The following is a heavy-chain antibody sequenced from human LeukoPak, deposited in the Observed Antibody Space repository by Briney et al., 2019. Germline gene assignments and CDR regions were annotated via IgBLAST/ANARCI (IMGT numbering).Heavy chain of an antibody. CDR3: ARVRRDSSSWVRGEDY. CDR2: ISGSGGST. J-gene: IGHJ4*02. CDR1: GFTFSSYA. D-gene: IGHD6-13*01. V-gene: IGHV3-23*01. Sequence: LPGGSLRLSCAASGFTFSSYAMSWVRQAPGKGLEWVSAISGSGGSTYYADSVKGRFTISRDNSKNTLYLQMNSLRAEDTAVYYCARVRRDSSSWVRGEDYWGQGTLVIVSS.